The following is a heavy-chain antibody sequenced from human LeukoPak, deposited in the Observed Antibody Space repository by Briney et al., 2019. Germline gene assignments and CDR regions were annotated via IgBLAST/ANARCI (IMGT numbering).Heavy chain of an antibody. J-gene: IGHJ4*02. CDR1: GYTFTGYY. D-gene: IGHD1-26*01. V-gene: IGHV1-2*02. Sequence: ASVKVSCKASGYTFTGYYMHWVRQAPGQGLEWMGWINPNSGGTNYAQKFQGRVTITRDTSASTAYMELSSLRSEDTAVYYCARDQVGATPFDYWGQGTLVTVSS. CDR2: INPNSGGT. CDR3: ARDQVGATPFDY.